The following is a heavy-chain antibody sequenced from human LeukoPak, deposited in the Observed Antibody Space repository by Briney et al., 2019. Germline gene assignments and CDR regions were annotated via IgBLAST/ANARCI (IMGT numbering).Heavy chain of an antibody. Sequence: ASVKVSCKASGYTFTSYGISWVRQAPGQGLEWMGWINPNSGGSNYAQKFQGRVTMTRDTSISTAYMELSRLRSDDTAVYYCASSIVGAIHYYYYYMDVWGKGTTVTVSS. V-gene: IGHV1-2*02. CDR2: INPNSGGS. CDR1: GYTFTSYG. D-gene: IGHD1-26*01. J-gene: IGHJ6*03. CDR3: ASSIVGAIHYYYYYMDV.